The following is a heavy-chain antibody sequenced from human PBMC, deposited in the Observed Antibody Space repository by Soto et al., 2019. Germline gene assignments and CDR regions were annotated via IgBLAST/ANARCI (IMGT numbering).Heavy chain of an antibody. CDR1: GGSSSNYY. CDR3: ARDRGSYWGDAFDV. CDR2: IYYSGST. J-gene: IGHJ3*01. Sequence: PSETLSLTCTVSGGSSSNYYWSWIRQPPGKGLEWIGYIYYSGSTNYNPSLKSRVTISVDTSKNRFSLKLSSVTAADTAVYYCARDRGSYWGDAFDVWGQGTMVTVSS. V-gene: IGHV4-59*01. D-gene: IGHD1-26*01.